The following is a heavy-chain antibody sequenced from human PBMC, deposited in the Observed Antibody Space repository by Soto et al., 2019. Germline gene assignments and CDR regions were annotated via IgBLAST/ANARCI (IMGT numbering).Heavy chain of an antibody. Sequence: EVQLVESGGGLVQPGGSLRLSCAASGFTFSSYWMSWVRQAPGKGLEWVANIKQDGSEKYYVDSVKGRFTISRDNDKNSLYLQMNSVRAEDTAVYYCARDLSSSRVTIFGVVSWFDPWGQGTLVTVSS. CDR1: GFTFSSYW. D-gene: IGHD3-3*01. J-gene: IGHJ5*02. CDR2: IKQDGSEK. CDR3: ARDLSSSRVTIFGVVSWFDP. V-gene: IGHV3-7*01.